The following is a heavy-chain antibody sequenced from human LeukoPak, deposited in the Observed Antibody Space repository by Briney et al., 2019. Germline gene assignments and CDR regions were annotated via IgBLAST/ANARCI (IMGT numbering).Heavy chain of an antibody. CDR3: ARDLTNNYGSGGFDP. J-gene: IGHJ5*02. Sequence: GGSLRLSCAASGFTVSSNYMSWVRQAPGKGLEWVSVIYSGIGTYYADSVKGRFTISRDNSKNTLYLQMSSLRAEDTAVYYCARDLTNNYGSGGFDPCGHGTLVTVSS. CDR2: IYSGIGT. D-gene: IGHD3-10*01. CDR1: GFTVSSNY. V-gene: IGHV3-53*01.